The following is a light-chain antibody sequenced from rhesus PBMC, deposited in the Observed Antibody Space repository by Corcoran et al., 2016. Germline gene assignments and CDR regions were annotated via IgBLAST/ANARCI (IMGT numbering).Light chain of an antibody. Sequence: DIQMTQSPSSLSASVGDRVTITCRASQTINSYLAWYQQKPGKVPRLLIYGASSLESGVPSRFSGSGSGTDFSLTISSLQPEDSAAYYCQHYYDNPFTFGPGTKLDIK. J-gene: IGKJ3*01. V-gene: IGKV1-44*02. CDR3: QHYYDNPFT. CDR2: GAS. CDR1: QTINSY.